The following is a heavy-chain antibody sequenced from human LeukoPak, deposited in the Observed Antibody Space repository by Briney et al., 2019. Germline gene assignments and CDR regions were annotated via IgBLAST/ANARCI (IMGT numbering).Heavy chain of an antibody. J-gene: IGHJ4*02. Sequence: GGSLRLSCAASGFTFKSYAMSWVRQAPGKGLEWVSAISGSSGPTHYADSVKGRFTISRDNSKNTLYLQMNSLRAEDTAMYYCAKADCSSTSCYVGDFDYWGQGTLVTVSS. CDR2: ISGSSGPT. CDR1: GFTFKSYA. V-gene: IGHV3-23*01. CDR3: AKADCSSTSCYVGDFDY. D-gene: IGHD2-2*01.